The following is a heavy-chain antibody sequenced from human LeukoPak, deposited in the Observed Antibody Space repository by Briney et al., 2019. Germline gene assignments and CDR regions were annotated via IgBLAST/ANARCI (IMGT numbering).Heavy chain of an antibody. D-gene: IGHD1-26*01. CDR2: ISGRGGST. Sequence: GGSLRLSCAASGFTFSSYAMSWVPQAPGKGLEWVSAISGRGGSTYYADSARGRFTISRDNYKNTLYLQMNSLRAQDTAVYFCAKEGGAGSGSYSYWRQGTLVTVSS. CDR3: AKEGGAGSGSYSY. CDR1: GFTFSSYA. V-gene: IGHV3-23*01. J-gene: IGHJ4*02.